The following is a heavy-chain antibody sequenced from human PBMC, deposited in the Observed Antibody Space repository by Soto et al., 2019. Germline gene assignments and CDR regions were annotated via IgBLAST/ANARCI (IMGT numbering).Heavy chain of an antibody. CDR3: ARRAASGSHFDH. J-gene: IGHJ4*02. D-gene: IGHD6-13*01. Sequence: QVQLVESGGGLVMPGESLRLSCAASGFTFSDHYMSWIRQAPGKGLEWVSYISSSGNSMYYADSVKARFTVSRDNAENSLYLQMNSLRAEDTAVYYCARRAASGSHFDHWGQGTLVSVSS. CDR1: GFTFSDHY. V-gene: IGHV3-11*01. CDR2: ISSSGNSM.